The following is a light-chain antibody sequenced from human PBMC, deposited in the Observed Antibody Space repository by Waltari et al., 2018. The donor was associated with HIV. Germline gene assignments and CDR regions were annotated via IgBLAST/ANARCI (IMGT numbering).Light chain of an antibody. CDR1: SSAVGGYKY. CDR2: DVS. CDR3: SSYAGSNNWVV. Sequence: QSALTQPPSASGSPGQSVTIPCTGTSSAVGGYKYVSWYQQHPGKAPKLMIYDVSKRPSGVPDRFSGSKSGNTASLTVSGLQAEDEADYYCSSYAGSNNWVVFGGGTKLTVL. V-gene: IGLV2-8*01. J-gene: IGLJ2*01.